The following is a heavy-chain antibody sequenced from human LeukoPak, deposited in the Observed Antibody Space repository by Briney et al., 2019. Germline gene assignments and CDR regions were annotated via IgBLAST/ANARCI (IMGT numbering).Heavy chain of an antibody. D-gene: IGHD2-2*01. J-gene: IGHJ3*02. V-gene: IGHV4-38-2*02. CDR2: IYHSGST. Sequence: PSETLSLTCTFSGYSISSAYYWGWIRQPPGKGLEWIRSIYHSGSTYYNPSLKSRVTISVDTSKNQFSLKLSSVTAADTAVYYCARPGRYCSSTSCIGAFDIWGQGTMVTVSS. CDR1: GYSISSAYY. CDR3: ARPGRYCSSTSCIGAFDI.